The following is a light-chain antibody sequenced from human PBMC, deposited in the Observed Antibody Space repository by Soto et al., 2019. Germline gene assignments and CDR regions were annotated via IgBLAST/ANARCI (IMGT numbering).Light chain of an antibody. CDR3: QQAYSFPIT. V-gene: IGKV1-12*01. Sequence: DIQMTQSPSSVSASVGDRVTITCRASQGISSWLAWYQQKPGKAPKFLTYAASTLQSGVPSRFSGSASGTEFTLTISHLHPEDFATYYCQQAYSFPITFGQGTRLEIK. CDR2: AAS. CDR1: QGISSW. J-gene: IGKJ5*01.